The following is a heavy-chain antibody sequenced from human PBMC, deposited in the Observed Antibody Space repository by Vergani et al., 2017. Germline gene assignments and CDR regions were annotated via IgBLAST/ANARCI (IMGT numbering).Heavy chain of an antibody. CDR3: ARLRPADY. CDR1: GGTFSSYT. J-gene: IGHJ4*02. Sequence: QVQLVQSGAEMKKPGSSVKVSCKASGGTFSSYTISWVLQAPGQGLEWMGGIIPIMGTAKYAQKFQGRVTISADESTSTAYMDLNSLRSEDTAVYYCARLRPADYWGQGSLVTVSS. D-gene: IGHD2-2*01. V-gene: IGHV1-69*01. CDR2: IIPIMGTA.